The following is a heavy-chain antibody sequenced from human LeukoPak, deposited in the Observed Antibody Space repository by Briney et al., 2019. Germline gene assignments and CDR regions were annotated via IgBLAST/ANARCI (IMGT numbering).Heavy chain of an antibody. CDR2: IYYSGSS. CDR3: ARQQYSTSSCDS. CDR1: GCSISTYY. D-gene: IGHD6-6*01. Sequence: SETLSLTCSVSGCSISTYYWSWLRQPPGKGLEWIGNIYYSGSSYYNPSLKSRVTVSVDTAKNQFSLKLSSVTAADTAVYYCARQQYSTSSCDSWGQGTLVTVST. J-gene: IGHJ4*02. V-gene: IGHV4-59*01.